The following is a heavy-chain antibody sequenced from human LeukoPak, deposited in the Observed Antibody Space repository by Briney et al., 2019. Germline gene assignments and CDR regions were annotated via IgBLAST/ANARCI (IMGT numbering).Heavy chain of an antibody. CDR3: ARVSPNFSPGDY. CDR2: IIPIFGTA. CDR1: GGTFSSYA. V-gene: IGHV1-69*05. Sequence: ASVKVSCKASGGTFSSYAISWVRQAPGQGLEWMGGIIPIFGTANYAQKFQGRVTMTTDTSTSTAYMELRSLRSDDTAVYYCARVSPNFSPGDYWGQGTLVTVSS. D-gene: IGHD3-3*01. J-gene: IGHJ4*02.